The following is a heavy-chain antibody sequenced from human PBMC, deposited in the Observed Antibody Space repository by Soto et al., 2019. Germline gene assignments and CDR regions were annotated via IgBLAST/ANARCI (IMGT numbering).Heavy chain of an antibody. D-gene: IGHD3-16*01. Sequence: EVQLVESGGGLVQPGGSLRLSCAACGFTFSSCWMSWVRQAPGKGLEWVANINQDGSGKYYVDSVKGRFTISRDNAKNSLVPEMNSLRAGDTAGYLRASGGGFLIDYWGRGTLVTVSS. CDR3: ASGGGFLIDY. CDR2: INQDGSGK. J-gene: IGHJ4*02. V-gene: IGHV3-7*01. CDR1: GFTFSSCW.